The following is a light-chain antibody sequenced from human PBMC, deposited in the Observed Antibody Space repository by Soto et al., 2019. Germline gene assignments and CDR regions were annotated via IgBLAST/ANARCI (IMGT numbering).Light chain of an antibody. CDR2: GNS. CDR1: SSNIGAGYD. J-gene: IGLJ1*01. V-gene: IGLV1-40*01. CDR3: SSFTSSITYV. Sequence: QSVLTQPPSVSGAPGQRVTISCTGSSSNIGAGYDVHWYQQLPGTAPKLLIYGNSNRPSGVPDRFSGSKSGTSASLAITGLQAEDEAAYYCSSFTSSITYVFGTGTKVTVL.